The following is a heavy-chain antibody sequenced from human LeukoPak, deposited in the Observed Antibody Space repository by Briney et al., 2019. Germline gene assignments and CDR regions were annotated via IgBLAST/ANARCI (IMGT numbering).Heavy chain of an antibody. D-gene: IGHD3-10*01. J-gene: IGHJ4*02. CDR3: ARDRRYYGSGSYYPFDY. CDR2: IIPILGIA. CDR1: GGTFSSYA. V-gene: IGHV1-69*04. Sequence: GSSVKVSCKASGGTFSSYAISWVRQAPGQGLEWMGRIIPILGIANYAQKFQGRVTITADKSTSTAYMELSSLRSEDTAVYYCARDRRYYGSGSYYPFDYWGQGTLVTVSS.